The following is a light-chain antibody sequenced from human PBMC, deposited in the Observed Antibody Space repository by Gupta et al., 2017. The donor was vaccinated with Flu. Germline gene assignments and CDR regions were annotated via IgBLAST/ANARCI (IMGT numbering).Light chain of an antibody. CDR2: GAS. CDR3: QQYKNWPPLT. Sequence: EIVMTQSPATLSVSPGERATLSCRASQSVSSNLAWYQQKPGQAPRLLIYGASTRATGIPARFSGSGFGKEFTLTISSRQSEDFAVYYCQQYKNWPPLTFGRGTKVEIK. J-gene: IGKJ4*01. V-gene: IGKV3-15*01. CDR1: QSVSSN.